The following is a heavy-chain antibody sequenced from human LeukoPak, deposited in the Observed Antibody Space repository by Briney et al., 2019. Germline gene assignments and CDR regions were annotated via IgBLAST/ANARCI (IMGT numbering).Heavy chain of an antibody. V-gene: IGHV3-53*01. J-gene: IGHJ4*02. D-gene: IGHD3-22*01. CDR2: IYSGDRT. Sequence: GGSLRLSCAVSGFTVSSNSMRWVRQAPGKGLEWVSVIYSGDRTYYSDSVEGRFAISRDDSKHTLYLQMNSMRAEDTAVYYCAIGGSRIVVVPTYYFDYWGQGTLVTVSS. CDR1: GFTVSSNS. CDR3: AIGGSRIVVVPTYYFDY.